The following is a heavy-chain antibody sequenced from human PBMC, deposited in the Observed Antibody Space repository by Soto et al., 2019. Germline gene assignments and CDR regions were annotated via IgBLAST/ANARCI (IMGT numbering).Heavy chain of an antibody. V-gene: IGHV3-15*01. J-gene: IGHJ4*02. Sequence: LSLSCAGSGFTFSNAWMNWVRQAPGKGLEWVGRIKSRVDGGTTEYAAPVKGRFTISRDDSRNTVYLQMEGLKTEDRAVYYCATGGYYFDYWGQGTLVTVSS. CDR3: ATGGYYFDY. CDR1: GFTFSNAW. CDR2: IKSRVDGGTT.